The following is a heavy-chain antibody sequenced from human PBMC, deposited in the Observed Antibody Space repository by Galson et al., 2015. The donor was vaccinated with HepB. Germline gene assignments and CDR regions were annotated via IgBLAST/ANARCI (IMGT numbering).Heavy chain of an antibody. CDR1: GFTFSSYG. CDR3: AQDVYYDSSGYYDENALDI. V-gene: IGHV3-30*02. D-gene: IGHD3-22*01. Sequence: SLRLSCAASGFTFSSYGMHWVRQAPGKGLEWVAFIRYDGSNKYYADSVKGRFTISRDNSKNTLYLQMNSLRAEDTAVYYCAQDVYYDSSGYYDENALDIWGHGRMVHVS. CDR2: IRYDGSNK. J-gene: IGHJ3*02.